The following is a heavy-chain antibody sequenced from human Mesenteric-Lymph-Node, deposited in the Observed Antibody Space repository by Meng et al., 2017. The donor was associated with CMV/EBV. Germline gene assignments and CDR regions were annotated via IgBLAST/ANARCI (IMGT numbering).Heavy chain of an antibody. CDR1: GGSFSGYY. D-gene: IGHD3-9*01. CDR3: ARGSSYDILTGYFDY. V-gene: IGHV4-34*01. J-gene: IGHJ4*02. Sequence: QVQLHQWGAGLLKPSETLSGTCAVYGGSFSGYYWNWIRQSPEKGLEWIGEINHSGSTTYNPSFTSRIIISVDTSTNQISLNMSSVTAADTAVYYCARGSSYDILTGYFDYWGQGALVTGSS. CDR2: INHSGST.